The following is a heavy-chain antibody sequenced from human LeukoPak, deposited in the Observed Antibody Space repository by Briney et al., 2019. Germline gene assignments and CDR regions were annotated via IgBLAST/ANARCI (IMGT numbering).Heavy chain of an antibody. Sequence: ASVKVSCKASGYTLTDYYMHWVRQAPGQGLEWMGRINPSSGDANYAHKFQGRATITRDTAIGTAYMELRRLRSDDSPIYSCARGSGLGHHFEYWGQGTLVTVSS. J-gene: IGHJ4*02. CDR1: GYTLTDYY. CDR2: INPSSGDA. V-gene: IGHV1-2*06. D-gene: IGHD3-10*01. CDR3: ARGSGLGHHFEY.